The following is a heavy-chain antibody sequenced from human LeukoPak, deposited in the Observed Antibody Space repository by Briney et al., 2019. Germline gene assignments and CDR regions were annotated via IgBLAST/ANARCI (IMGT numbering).Heavy chain of an antibody. V-gene: IGHV4-38-2*02. CDR2: VYHSGSA. CDR1: GYSITTGYF. Sequence: SETLSLTCTVSGYSITTGYFWGWIRQPPGKGLEWIGSVYHSGSAYYNPSLKSRVTISVDTSKNQFSLNLTSVTAADTALYYCARRPDVSRFFDWLSHTGRGPTMNHWFDPWGQGTLVTVSS. D-gene: IGHD3-9*01. J-gene: IGHJ5*02. CDR3: ARRPDVSRFFDWLSHTGRGPTMNHWFDP.